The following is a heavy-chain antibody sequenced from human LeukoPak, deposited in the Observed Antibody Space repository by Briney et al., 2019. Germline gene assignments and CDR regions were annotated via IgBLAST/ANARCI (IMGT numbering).Heavy chain of an antibody. D-gene: IGHD1-26*01. V-gene: IGHV3-21*04. CDR1: GFIFSSYS. J-gene: IGHJ4*02. CDR2: ITSSSSYI. Sequence: PGGSLRLSCAASGFIFSSYSMNWVRQAPGKGLEWVSSITSSSSYIYYADSMKGRFTISRDNSKSTVSLQMSSLRAEDTAIYYCSTYRLLDEPSEYWGQGTLVTVSS. CDR3: STYRLLDEPSEY.